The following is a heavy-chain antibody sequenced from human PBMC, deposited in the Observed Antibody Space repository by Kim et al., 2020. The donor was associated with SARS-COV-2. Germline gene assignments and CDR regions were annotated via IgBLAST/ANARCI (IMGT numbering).Heavy chain of an antibody. D-gene: IGHD1-26*01. V-gene: IGHV4-59*09. J-gene: IGHJ4*02. CDR3: ARGSGSYSDY. Sequence: STNYNPSLKSRVTISVDTSKNQFSLKLSSVTAADTAVYYCARGSGSYSDYWGQGTLVTVSS. CDR2: ST.